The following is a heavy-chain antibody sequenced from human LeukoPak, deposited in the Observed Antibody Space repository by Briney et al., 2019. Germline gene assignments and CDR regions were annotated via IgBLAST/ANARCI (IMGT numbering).Heavy chain of an antibody. CDR2: IIPIFGTA. V-gene: IGHV1-69*05. CDR3: AGTYYDSSGYPENFQH. D-gene: IGHD3-22*01. Sequence: SVKVSCKASGGTFSSYAISWVRQAPGQGLEWMGGIIPIFGTANYAQKFQGRVTITTDESTSTAYMELSSLRSEDTAVYYCAGTYYDSSGYPENFQHWGQGTLVTVSS. CDR1: GGTFSSYA. J-gene: IGHJ1*01.